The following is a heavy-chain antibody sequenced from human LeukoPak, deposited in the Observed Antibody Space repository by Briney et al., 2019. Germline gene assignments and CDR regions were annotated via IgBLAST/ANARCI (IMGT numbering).Heavy chain of an antibody. CDR2: LYSDNST. V-gene: IGHV3-53*01. D-gene: IGHD1-1*01. CDR3: ARVYNWNGIDY. J-gene: IGHJ4*02. CDR1: GFTVSSNY. Sequence: QTGGSLRLSCAASGFTVSSNYMSWVRQAPGKGLEWVSVLYSDNSTYYADSVKGRFTISRDNSKNTLYLQMNSLRAEDTAIYYCARVYNWNGIDYWGQGTLVTVSS.